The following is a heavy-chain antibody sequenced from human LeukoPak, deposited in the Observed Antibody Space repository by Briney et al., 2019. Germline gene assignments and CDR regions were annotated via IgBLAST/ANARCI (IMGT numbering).Heavy chain of an antibody. CDR1: GFTFSTHD. V-gene: IGHV3-74*01. CDR3: AREIIRDYYGSGRGLDY. J-gene: IGHJ4*02. CDR2: INTDGSST. D-gene: IGHD3-10*01. Sequence: TGGSLRLSCAASGFTFSTHDVNWVRQAPGKGLVWVSRINTDGSSTSYADSVKGRFTISRDNAKNTLYLQMNSLRAEDTAVYYCAREIIRDYYGSGRGLDYWGQGTLVTVSS.